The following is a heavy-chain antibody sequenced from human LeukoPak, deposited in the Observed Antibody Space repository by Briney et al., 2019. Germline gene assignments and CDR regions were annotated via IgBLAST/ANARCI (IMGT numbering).Heavy chain of an antibody. CDR3: ATDSSTVRGVMVE. J-gene: IGHJ4*02. CDR1: GYTFTSYG. Sequence: GASVKVSCKASGYTFTSYGISWVRQAPGQGLEWMGWISAYNGNTNYAQKLQGRVTITADKSTSTAYMELSSLRSEDTAVYYCATDSSTVRGVMVEWGQGTLVTVSS. V-gene: IGHV1-18*01. D-gene: IGHD3-10*01. CDR2: ISAYNGNT.